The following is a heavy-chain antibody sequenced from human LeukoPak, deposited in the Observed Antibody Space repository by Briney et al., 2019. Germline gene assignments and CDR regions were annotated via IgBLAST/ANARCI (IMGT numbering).Heavy chain of an antibody. CDR1: GFTFSSYG. CDR3: AKGPTMARGAFDY. D-gene: IGHD3-10*01. CDR2: IRYDGSNK. J-gene: IGHJ4*02. V-gene: IGHV3-30*02. Sequence: SGGSLRLSCAASGFTFSSYGMHWVRQAPGKGLEWVAFIRYDGSNKYYADSVKGRFTISRDNSKNTLYLQMNSLRAEDTAVYYCAKGPTMARGAFDYWGQGTLVTVSS.